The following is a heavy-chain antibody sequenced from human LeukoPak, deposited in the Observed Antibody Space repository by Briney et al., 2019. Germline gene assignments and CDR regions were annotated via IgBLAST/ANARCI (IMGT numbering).Heavy chain of an antibody. D-gene: IGHD2/OR15-2a*01. V-gene: IGHV4-61*08. CDR3: ALRRLTSAQVIEDNWFDR. J-gene: IGHJ5*02. Sequence: PSETLSLTCTVSGGSVSSSGYSWHWLRQPPGKTLERIGYTYYSGRTNYNHSLTSRITISLVTSNNMFPLRLTSVTVADTAGYYCALRRLTSAQVIEDNWFDRWGQVTLVTVSS. CDR2: TYYSGRT. CDR1: GGSVSSSGYS.